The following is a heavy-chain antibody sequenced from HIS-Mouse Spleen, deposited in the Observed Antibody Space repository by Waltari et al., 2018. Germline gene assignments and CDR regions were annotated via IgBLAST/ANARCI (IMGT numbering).Heavy chain of an antibody. D-gene: IGHD3-10*01. Sequence: QVQLVESGGGVVQPGRSLRLSCAASGFTFSSYVMHCVRQAPGKGLEWVAVISYDGSNKYYADSVKGRFTISRDNSKNTLYLQMNSLRAEDTAVYYCEGVYGSGSYYFDYWGQGTLVTVSS. V-gene: IGHV3-30*03. CDR1: GFTFSSYV. CDR3: EGVYGSGSYYFDY. J-gene: IGHJ4*02. CDR2: ISYDGSNK.